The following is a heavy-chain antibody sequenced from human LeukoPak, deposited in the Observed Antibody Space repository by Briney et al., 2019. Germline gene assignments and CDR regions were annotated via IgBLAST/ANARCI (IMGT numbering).Heavy chain of an antibody. J-gene: IGHJ4*02. CDR3: ARELPFED. CDR2: LYSAGFT. D-gene: IGHD2-15*01. V-gene: IGHV3-53*01. Sequence: QSGGSLRLSCAASGFTVSSNYMAWVRQPPAKGLEWVSILYSAGFTYYADSVKGRFTISRDNSKNTVYLQMHNLRAEDTAVYYCARELPFEDWGQGSLVTVSS. CDR1: GFTVSSNY.